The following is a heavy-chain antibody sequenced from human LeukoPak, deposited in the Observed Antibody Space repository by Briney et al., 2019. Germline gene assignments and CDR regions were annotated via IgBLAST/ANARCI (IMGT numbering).Heavy chain of an antibody. CDR1: VFTVSTNY. CDR3: ARDWDGNWFDP. J-gene: IGHJ5*02. D-gene: IGHD1-26*01. V-gene: IGHV3-66*01. Sequence: PGGSLRLSCAASVFTVSTNYMSWVRQAPGKGLEWVSVIYSGGSTYYADSVKGRFTISRDNSKNTLYLQMNSLRAEDTAVYYCARDWDGNWFDPWGQGTLVTVSS. CDR2: IYSGGST.